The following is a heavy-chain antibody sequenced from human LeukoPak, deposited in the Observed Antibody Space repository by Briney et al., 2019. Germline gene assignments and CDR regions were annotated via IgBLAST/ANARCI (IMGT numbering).Heavy chain of an antibody. CDR2: IHYSARI. J-gene: IGHJ3*02. D-gene: IGHD6-19*01. CDR3: ARSLRYSSGWYMGDAFDI. CDR1: GYSISSGYY. V-gene: IGHV4-38-2*02. Sequence: TSETLSLTCTVSGYSISSGYYWGWIRQPPGKGLEWIGSIHYSARIYYNPSLKSRLTISPDTSKNQFSLKLSSVTAADTAVYYCARSLRYSSGWYMGDAFDIWGQGTMVTVSS.